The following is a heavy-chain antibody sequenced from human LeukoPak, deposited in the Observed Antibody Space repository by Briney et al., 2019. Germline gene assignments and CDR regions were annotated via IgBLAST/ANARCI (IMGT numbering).Heavy chain of an antibody. J-gene: IGHJ2*01. Sequence: GGSLRLSCAASGFTFSSYAMSWVRQAPGKGLEWVSAISTSGYGTYYADSVKGRFTISRDNSKNTLYLQMNSLRAEDTAVYYCAKSSGTYSLWYFDLWGRGTLVTVSS. CDR2: ISTSGYGT. CDR3: AKSSGTYSLWYFDL. V-gene: IGHV3-23*01. D-gene: IGHD1-26*01. CDR1: GFTFSSYA.